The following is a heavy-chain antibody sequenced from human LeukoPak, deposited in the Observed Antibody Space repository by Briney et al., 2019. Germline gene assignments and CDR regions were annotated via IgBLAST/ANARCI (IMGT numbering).Heavy chain of an antibody. J-gene: IGHJ6*03. CDR2: INHSGST. Sequence: SETLSLTCAVYGGSFSGYYWSWIRQPPGKGLEWIGEINHSGSTNYNPSLKSRVTISVDTSKNQFSLKLSSVTAADTAVYYCARSGDYGVHYYYYMDVWGKGTTVTVSS. CDR3: ARSGDYGVHYYYYMDV. CDR1: GGSFSGYY. V-gene: IGHV4-34*01. D-gene: IGHD4-17*01.